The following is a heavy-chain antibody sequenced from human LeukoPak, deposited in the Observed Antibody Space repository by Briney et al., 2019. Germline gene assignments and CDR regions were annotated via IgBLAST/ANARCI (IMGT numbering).Heavy chain of an antibody. CDR2: IYPGDSDT. CDR1: GYSFTSYW. CDR3: ARHGSSSFYYYYYMDV. D-gene: IGHD6-13*01. V-gene: IGHV5-51*01. Sequence: GESLKISCKGSGYSFTSYWIGWVRQMPGKGLEWMGIIYPGDSDTRYSPSFQGQVTISADKSISTAYLQWSSLKASDTAMYYCARHGSSSFYYYYYMDVWGKGTTVTVS. J-gene: IGHJ6*03.